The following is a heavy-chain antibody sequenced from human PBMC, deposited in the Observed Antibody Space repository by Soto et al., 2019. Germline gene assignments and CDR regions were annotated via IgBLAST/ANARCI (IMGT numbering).Heavy chain of an antibody. CDR3: ARASYSSPGYFDY. D-gene: IGHD6-13*01. Sequence: PSETLSLTCAFSCGSIISGGYSWSWIRQPPGKGLEWIGYIYHSGSTYYNPSLKSRVTISVDRSKNQFSLKLSSVTAADTAVYYCARASYSSPGYFDYWGQGTLVTVSS. CDR2: IYHSGST. V-gene: IGHV4-30-2*01. CDR1: CGSIISGGYS. J-gene: IGHJ4*02.